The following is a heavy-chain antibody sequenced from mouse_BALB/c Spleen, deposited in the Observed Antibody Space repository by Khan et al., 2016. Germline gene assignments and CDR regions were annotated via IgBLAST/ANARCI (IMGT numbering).Heavy chain of an antibody. CDR1: GYTFTDYY. V-gene: IGHV1-77*01. CDR2: IYPGSGNT. J-gene: IGHJ2*01. D-gene: IGHD2-2*01. Sequence: QVRLQQSGAELARPGASVKLSCKASGYTFTDYYINWVKQRTGQGLEWIGEIYPGSGNTYYNEKFKGKATLTADNSSSTAYMQLSSLTSEDSAVYFCARSVYYGSYFDYWGQGTTLTVSS. CDR3: ARSVYYGSYFDY.